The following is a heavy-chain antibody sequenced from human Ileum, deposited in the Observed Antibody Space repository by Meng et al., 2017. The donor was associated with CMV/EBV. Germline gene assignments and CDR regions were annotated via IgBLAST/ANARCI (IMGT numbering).Heavy chain of an antibody. J-gene: IGHJ6*02. CDR2: INPRGGST. CDR1: GDTFTNYY. V-gene: IGHV1-46*01. D-gene: IGHD3-22*01. CDR3: ARALFGGGYLVYGMDV. Sequence: ASVKVSCKASGDTFTNYYIHWVRQAPGQGLEWMGTINPRGGSTGYAQKFLGRLTMTRDRSTSTVYMEVSSLRSEDTAVYYCARALFGGGYLVYGMDVWGQGTTVTVSS.